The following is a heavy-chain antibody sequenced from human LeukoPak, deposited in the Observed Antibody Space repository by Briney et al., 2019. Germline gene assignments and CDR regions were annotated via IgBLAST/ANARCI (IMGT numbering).Heavy chain of an antibody. D-gene: IGHD6-19*01. J-gene: IGHJ4*01. V-gene: IGHV4-4*02. Sequence: PSETLSLTCAVSGGSISTDNWRHWIRQSPGKGLEWIAEIYHNGDVHYNPSLKSRVTMSVDTSKNQFSLKVNSVTAADTATYFCAREVAAGSYRGFDYWGQGTLVTVSS. CDR1: GGSISTDNW. CDR2: IYHNGDV. CDR3: AREVAAGSYRGFDY.